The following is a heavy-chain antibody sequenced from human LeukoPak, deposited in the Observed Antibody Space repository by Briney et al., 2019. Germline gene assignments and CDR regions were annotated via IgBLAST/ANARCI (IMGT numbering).Heavy chain of an antibody. CDR3: ASGYYYFDY. CDR1: GGSISSSSYY. D-gene: IGHD5-12*01. CDR2: ISGSGGST. V-gene: IGHV3-23*01. Sequence: ETLSLTCTVSGGSISSSSYYWGWVRQAPGKGLEWVSAISGSGGSTYYADSVKGRFTISRDNSKNTLYLQMNSLRAEDTAVYYCASGYYYFDYWGQGTLVTVSS. J-gene: IGHJ4*02.